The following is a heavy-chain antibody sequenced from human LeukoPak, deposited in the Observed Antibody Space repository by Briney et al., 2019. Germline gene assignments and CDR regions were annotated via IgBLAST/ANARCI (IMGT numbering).Heavy chain of an antibody. V-gene: IGHV4-59*08. J-gene: IGHJ3*02. D-gene: IGHD1-26*01. CDR2: IYYSGST. Sequence: SETLSLTCTVSGGSISGYYWSWIRQPPGKRLEWIGYIYYSGSTNYNPSLKSRVTISVDTSKNQFSLKLSSVTAADTAVYYCARHRSGSYWRAFDIWGQGTMVTVSS. CDR1: GGSISGYY. CDR3: ARHRSGSYWRAFDI.